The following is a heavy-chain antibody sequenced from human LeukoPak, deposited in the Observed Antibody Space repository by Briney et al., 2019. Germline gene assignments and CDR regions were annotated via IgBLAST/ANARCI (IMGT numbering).Heavy chain of an antibody. CDR3: ARDLEGVVVVPTAMGY. CDR1: GYTFTGYY. V-gene: IGHV1-2*04. D-gene: IGHD2-2*01. Sequence: ASVKVSCKASGYTFTGYYMHWVRQAPGQGLEWMGWINPNSGGTNYAQKFQGWVTMTRDTSISTAYMELSRLRSDDTAMYYCARDLEGVVVVPTAMGYWGQGTLVTVSS. CDR2: INPNSGGT. J-gene: IGHJ4*02.